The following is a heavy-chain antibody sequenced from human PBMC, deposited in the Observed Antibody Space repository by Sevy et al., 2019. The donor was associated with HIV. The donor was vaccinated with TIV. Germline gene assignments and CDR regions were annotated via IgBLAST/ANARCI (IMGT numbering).Heavy chain of an antibody. CDR2: INQDGSVK. CDR3: VRAIAAAGSF. J-gene: IGHJ4*02. D-gene: IGHD6-13*01. V-gene: IGHV3-7*01. Sequence: GGCLRLSCAASGFTLNSYWMSWVRQAPGKGLEWVANINQDGSVKYYVDSVKVRFTISRDNARNSLYLRMNSMRAEDTALYYCVRAIAAAGSFWGQGTLVTVSS. CDR1: GFTLNSYW.